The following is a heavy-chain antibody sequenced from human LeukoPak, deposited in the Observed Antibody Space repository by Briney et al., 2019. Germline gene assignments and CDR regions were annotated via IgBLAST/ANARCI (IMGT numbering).Heavy chain of an antibody. CDR1: GYTFTGYY. J-gene: IGHJ4*02. Sequence: GASVKVSYKASGYTFTGYYMHWVRQAPGQGLELMGWINPNSGGTNYAQKFQGRVTMTRDTSISTAYMELSRLRSDDTAVYYCASTSKVVVTYYFDYWGQGTLVTVSS. D-gene: IGHD3-22*01. V-gene: IGHV1-2*02. CDR3: ASTSKVVVTYYFDY. CDR2: INPNSGGT.